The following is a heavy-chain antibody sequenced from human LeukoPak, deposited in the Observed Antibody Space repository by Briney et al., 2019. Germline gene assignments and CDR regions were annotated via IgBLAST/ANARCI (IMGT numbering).Heavy chain of an antibody. Sequence: SETLSLTCTVSGGSISNYYWSWIRQPPGKGLEWIGYIYYSGSTNCNPSLKSRVTISVDTSKNQSSLKLTSVTAADTAVYYCARGSGWYYYWGQGTLVTVSS. CDR2: IYYSGST. D-gene: IGHD6-19*01. V-gene: IGHV4-59*01. CDR1: GGSISNYY. J-gene: IGHJ4*02. CDR3: ARGSGWYYY.